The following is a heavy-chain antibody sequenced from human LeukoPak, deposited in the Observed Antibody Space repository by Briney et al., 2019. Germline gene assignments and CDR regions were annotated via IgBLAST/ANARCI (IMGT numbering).Heavy chain of an antibody. CDR1: GFTFSSYA. V-gene: IGHV3-23*01. CDR3: AKAPGIYYYDSSGSPYYFDY. CDR2: ISGSGGST. J-gene: IGHJ4*02. D-gene: IGHD3-22*01. Sequence: GGSLRLSCAASGFTFSSYAMSWVRQAPGKGLEWVSAISGSGGSTYYADSVKGRFTISRDNSKNTLYLQMNSLRAEDTAVYYCAKAPGIYYYDSSGSPYYFDYWGQGTLVTVSS.